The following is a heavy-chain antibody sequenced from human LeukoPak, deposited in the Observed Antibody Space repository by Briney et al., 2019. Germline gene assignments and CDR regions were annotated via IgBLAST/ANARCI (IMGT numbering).Heavy chain of an antibody. CDR3: ARDPPYSSGWRLNYYYYMDV. V-gene: IGHV3-23*01. CDR1: GFTFSSYA. Sequence: PGGSLRLSCAASGFTFSSYAMSWVRQAPGKGLEWVSAISGSGGSTYYADSVKGRFTISRDNSKNTLYLQMNSLRAEDTAVYYCARDPPYSSGWRLNYYYYMDVWGKGTTVTVSS. CDR2: ISGSGGST. J-gene: IGHJ6*03. D-gene: IGHD6-19*01.